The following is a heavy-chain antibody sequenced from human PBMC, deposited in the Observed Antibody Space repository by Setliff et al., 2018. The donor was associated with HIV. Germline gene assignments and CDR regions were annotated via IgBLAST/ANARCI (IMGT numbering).Heavy chain of an antibody. CDR2: IYISGST. Sequence: SETLSLTCTVSGGSISSSSHYWSWIRQPAGRGLEWIGHIYISGSTNYNPSLKSRVTISVDTSKNQFPLKLSSVTAADTAVYYCARAAIAAAGPGDYWGQGTLVTVSS. V-gene: IGHV4-61*09. CDR1: GGSISSSSHY. CDR3: ARAAIAAAGPGDY. D-gene: IGHD6-13*01. J-gene: IGHJ4*02.